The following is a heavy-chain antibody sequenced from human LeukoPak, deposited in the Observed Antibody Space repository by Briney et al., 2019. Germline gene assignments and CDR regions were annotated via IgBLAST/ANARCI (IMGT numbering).Heavy chain of an antibody. V-gene: IGHV1-69*01. D-gene: IGHD6-19*01. CDR2: IIPIFGTA. CDR3: ARDVDIIDSSGWYAGNAFDI. CDR1: GTFXSYA. J-gene: IGHJ3*02. Sequence: GTFXSYAXXWVRQAPGQGLEXMGGIIPIFGTANYAQKFQGRVTTTADESTSTAYMELSSLRSEDTAVYYCARDVDIIDSSGWYAGNAFDIWGQGTMVTVSS.